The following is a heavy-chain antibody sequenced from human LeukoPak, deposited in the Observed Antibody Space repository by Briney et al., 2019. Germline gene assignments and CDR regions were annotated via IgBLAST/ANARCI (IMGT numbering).Heavy chain of an antibody. CDR1: GGTFSSYS. J-gene: IGHJ4*02. CDR3: ARDSALRCSSTSCYFDY. D-gene: IGHD2-2*01. Sequence: ASVKASCQASGGTFSSYSISWVRQAPGQGPEWLGRITPNLAITDYAQKFRGRVTLTADKSTSTVYMELGSLTSEDTAAYYCARDSALRCSSTSCYFDYWGQGTLVTVSS. V-gene: IGHV1-69*04. CDR2: ITPNLAIT.